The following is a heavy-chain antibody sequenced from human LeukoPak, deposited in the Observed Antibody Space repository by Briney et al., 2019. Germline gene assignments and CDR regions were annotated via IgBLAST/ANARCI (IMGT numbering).Heavy chain of an antibody. D-gene: IGHD3-3*01. V-gene: IGHV3-7*01. CDR2: IKQDGSEK. J-gene: IGHJ5*02. CDR1: GFTFSSYW. CDR3: AREVNYDFRSGSADWFDP. Sequence: GGSLRLSCAASGFTFSSYWMSWVRQAPGKGLEWVANIKQDGSEKYYVDSVKGRFTISRDNAKNSLYLQMNSLRAEDTAVYYCAREVNYDFRSGSADWFDPWGQGTLVTVSS.